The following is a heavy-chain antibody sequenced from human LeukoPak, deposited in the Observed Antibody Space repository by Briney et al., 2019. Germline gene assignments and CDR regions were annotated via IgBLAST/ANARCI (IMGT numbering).Heavy chain of an antibody. CDR2: INPSVGST. Sequence: ASVKVSCKASGYTFTSYYTHWVRQAPGQGLEWVGIINPSVGSTSYAQKFQGRVTMTRDASANTVYMELSSLKSEDTAVYFCARGLGGGSGYHNWFDPWGQGTLVSVSS. V-gene: IGHV1-46*01. J-gene: IGHJ5*02. CDR3: ARGLGGGSGYHNWFDP. D-gene: IGHD3-22*01. CDR1: GYTFTSYY.